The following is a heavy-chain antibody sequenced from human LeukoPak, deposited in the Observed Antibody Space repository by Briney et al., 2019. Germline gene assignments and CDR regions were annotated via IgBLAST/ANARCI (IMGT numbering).Heavy chain of an antibody. D-gene: IGHD2-2*01. CDR3: ARDEDIVVVPGQGWFDP. J-gene: IGHJ5*02. V-gene: IGHV1-69*06. CDR2: IIPIFGTA. CDR1: GGTFSSYA. Sequence: GASVTVSCKASGGTFSSYAISWVRQAPGQGLEWMGGIIPIFGTANYAQKFQGRVTITADKSTSTAYMELSSLRSEDTAVYYCARDEDIVVVPGQGWFDPWGQGTLVTVSS.